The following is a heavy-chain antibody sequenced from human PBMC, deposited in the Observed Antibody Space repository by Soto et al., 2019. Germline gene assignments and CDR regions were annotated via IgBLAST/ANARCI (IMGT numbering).Heavy chain of an antibody. J-gene: IGHJ6*02. CDR3: AAADPNYYYGMDV. CDR1: GYTFTGSY. D-gene: IGHD6-13*01. V-gene: IGHV1-2*04. CDR2: INPNSGGT. Sequence: ASVKVSCKASGYTFTGSYMHWVRQAPGQGLEWMGWINPNSGGTNYAQKFQGWVTMTRDTSISTAYMELSRLRSDDTAVYYCAAADPNYYYGMDVWGQGTTVTVSS.